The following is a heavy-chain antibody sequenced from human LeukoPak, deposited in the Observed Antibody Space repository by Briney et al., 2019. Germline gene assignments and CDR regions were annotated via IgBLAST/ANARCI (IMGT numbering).Heavy chain of an antibody. J-gene: IGHJ5*02. CDR3: AREGLNMVRGVIPKEAWGWFDP. CDR2: ITSNSANM. V-gene: IGHV3-21*04. CDR1: GLTFNKYY. Sequence: GGSLRLSCSASGLTFNKYYMNWVRQAPGKGLEWVSSITSNSANMYYGDSVKGRFTISRDNAKNSLYLQMNSLRAEDTAVYYCAREGLNMVRGVIPKEAWGWFDPWGQGTLVTVSS. D-gene: IGHD3-10*01.